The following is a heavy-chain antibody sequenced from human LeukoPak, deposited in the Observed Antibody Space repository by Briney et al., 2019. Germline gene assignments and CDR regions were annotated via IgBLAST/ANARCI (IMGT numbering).Heavy chain of an antibody. CDR1: GFNFTSHW. Sequence: GESLKISCKGSGFNFTSHWIGWVRQMPGKGREWMGIIYPGDSDTRYSPSFQAHVTISADKSISTAYLRWSSLKASDTAMYYCARSLENGSRWYHFDYWGQGTVVTVSS. J-gene: IGHJ4*02. CDR2: IYPGDSDT. CDR3: ARSLENGSRWYHFDY. V-gene: IGHV5-51*01. D-gene: IGHD6-13*01.